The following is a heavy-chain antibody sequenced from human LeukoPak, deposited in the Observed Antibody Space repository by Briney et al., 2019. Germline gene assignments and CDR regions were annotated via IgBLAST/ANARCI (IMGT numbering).Heavy chain of an antibody. Sequence: ASVKVSCKASGYTFTSYGISWVRQAPGQGLEWMGWISAYNGNTNYAQKLQGRVTMTTDTSTSTAYMELRSLRSDDTAVYYCARSVVVVASTTDYYYGMDVWGQGTTVAVSS. V-gene: IGHV1-18*01. CDR1: GYTFTSYG. D-gene: IGHD2-15*01. CDR2: ISAYNGNT. J-gene: IGHJ6*02. CDR3: ARSVVVVASTTDYYYGMDV.